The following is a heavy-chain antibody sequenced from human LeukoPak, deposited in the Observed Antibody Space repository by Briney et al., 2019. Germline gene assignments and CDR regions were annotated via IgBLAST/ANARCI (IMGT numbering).Heavy chain of an antibody. V-gene: IGHV3-74*01. D-gene: IGHD1-1*01. Sequence: PGGSLRLSCAASGFTFSSYWMHWVRQAPGKGLVWVSRISFDGSNRNHADSVKGRFTISRDNAKNTLYLQMNSLRAEDTAVYYCARAATGGNWFDPWGQGTLVTVSS. CDR1: GFTFSSYW. J-gene: IGHJ5*02. CDR3: ARAATGGNWFDP. CDR2: ISFDGSNR.